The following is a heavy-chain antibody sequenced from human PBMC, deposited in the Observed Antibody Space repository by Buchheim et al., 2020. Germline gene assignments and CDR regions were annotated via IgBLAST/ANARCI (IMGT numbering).Heavy chain of an antibody. CDR2: ISYDGSNK. V-gene: IGHV3-30*04. CDR1: GFTFSSYA. J-gene: IGHJ4*02. Sequence: QVQLVESGGGVVQPGRSLRLSCAASGFTFSSYAMHWVRQAPGKGLEWVAVISYDGSNKYYADSVKGRFTISRDNSKNTLYLQMNSLRAEDTAVYYCARGGSSGYRKGLDYWGQGTL. D-gene: IGHD3-22*01. CDR3: ARGGSSGYRKGLDY.